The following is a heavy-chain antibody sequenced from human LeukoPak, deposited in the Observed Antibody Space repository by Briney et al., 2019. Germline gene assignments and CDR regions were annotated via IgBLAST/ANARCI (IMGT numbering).Heavy chain of an antibody. J-gene: IGHJ4*02. CDR1: GFTFSSYA. CDR2: ISYDGSNK. V-gene: IGHV3-30-3*01. Sequence: GGSPRLSCAASGFTFSSYAMHWVRQAPGKGLEWVAVISYDGSNKYYADSVKGRFTISRDNSKNTLYLQMNSLRAEDTAVYYCAKDWDFDWGQGTLVTVSS. CDR3: AKDWDFD. D-gene: IGHD1-26*01.